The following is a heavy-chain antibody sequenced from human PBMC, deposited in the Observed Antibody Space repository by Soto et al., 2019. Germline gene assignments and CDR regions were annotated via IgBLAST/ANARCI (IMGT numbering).Heavy chain of an antibody. CDR2: IWYDGSNK. Sequence: GGSLRLSCAASGFTFSSYGMHWVRQAPGKGLEWVAVIWYDGSNKYYADSVKGRFTISSDNSKNTLYLQMNSLRAEDTAVYYCARDPLLGATVTTFSFDYWGQGTLVTVSS. CDR3: ARDPLLGATVTTFSFDY. CDR1: GFTFSSYG. D-gene: IGHD4-17*01. J-gene: IGHJ4*02. V-gene: IGHV3-33*01.